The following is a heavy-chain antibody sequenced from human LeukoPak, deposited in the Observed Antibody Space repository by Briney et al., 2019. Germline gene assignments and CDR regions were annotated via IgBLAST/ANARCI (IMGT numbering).Heavy chain of an antibody. V-gene: IGHV3-7*05. CDR2: IKHDGSQK. CDR3: ARDSYYSSDN. D-gene: IGHD3-22*01. CDR1: GFTFSNYW. J-gene: IGHJ4*02. Sequence: GGSLRLSRATPGFTFSNYWMSWVRQAPGKGLEWVANIKHDGSQKYYLDSVKGRFTISRDNAKNSLYLQMNSLRAADTAVYYCARDSYYSSDNWGQGTLVTVSS.